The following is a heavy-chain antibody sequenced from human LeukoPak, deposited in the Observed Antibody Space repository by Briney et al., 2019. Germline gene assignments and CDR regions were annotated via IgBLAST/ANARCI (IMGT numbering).Heavy chain of an antibody. D-gene: IGHD2-2*01. CDR1: GGSISSSSSY. V-gene: IGHV4-39*07. CDR3: AKRYCSSTTCYDDRGAFDY. CDR2: IYHSVST. J-gene: IGHJ4*02. Sequence: SETLSLTCTVSGGSISSSSSYWGWIRQPPGKGLEWIGSIYHSVSTYYNPSLKSRVTISVDTSKSQFSLKRSSVNAADTAVYYCAKRYCSSTTCYDDRGAFDYWGQGTLVTVSS.